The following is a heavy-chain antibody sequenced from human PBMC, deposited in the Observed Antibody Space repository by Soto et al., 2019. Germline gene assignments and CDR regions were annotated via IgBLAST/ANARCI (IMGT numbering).Heavy chain of an antibody. CDR3: ARGFLWFGKYYYGMDV. J-gene: IGHJ6*02. D-gene: IGHD3-10*01. Sequence: SETLSLTCAVYGGSFRGYYWSWIRQPPGKGLEWIGEINHSGSTNYNPSLKSRVTISVDTSKNQFPLKLSSATPADTAVSYCARGFLWFGKYYYGMDVWGQGTTVT. CDR1: GGSFRGYY. CDR2: INHSGST. V-gene: IGHV4-34*01.